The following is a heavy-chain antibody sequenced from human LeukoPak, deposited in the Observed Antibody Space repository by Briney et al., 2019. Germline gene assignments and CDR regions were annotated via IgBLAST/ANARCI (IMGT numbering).Heavy chain of an antibody. J-gene: IGHJ6*03. CDR1: GGSFSGYY. CDR3: ARSNSGSYYYYYYYMDV. D-gene: IGHD1-26*01. CDR2: TNHSGST. V-gene: IGHV4-34*01. Sequence: SETLSLTCAVYGGSFSGYYWSWIRQPPGKGLEWIGETNHSGSTSYNPSLKSRVTISVDTSKNQFSLKLSSVTAADTAVYYCARSNSGSYYYYYYYMDVWGKGTTVTVSS.